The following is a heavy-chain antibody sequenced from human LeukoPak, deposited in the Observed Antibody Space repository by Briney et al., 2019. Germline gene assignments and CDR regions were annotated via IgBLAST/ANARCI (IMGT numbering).Heavy chain of an antibody. CDR2: IKQDGSEK. V-gene: IGHV3-7*01. Sequence: HPGGSLRLSCAASGFTFSSYWMSWVRQAPGKGLEWVANIKQDGSEKYYVDSVKGRFTISRDNAKNSLYLQMNSLRAEDTAVYYCAREGVNSMAPNAFDIWGQGTMVTVSS. CDR3: AREGVNSMAPNAFDI. CDR1: GFTFSSYW. D-gene: IGHD5-24*01. J-gene: IGHJ3*02.